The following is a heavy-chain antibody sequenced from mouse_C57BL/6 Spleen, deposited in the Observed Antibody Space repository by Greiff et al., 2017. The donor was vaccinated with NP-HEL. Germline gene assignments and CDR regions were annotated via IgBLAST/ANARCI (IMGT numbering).Heavy chain of an antibody. CDR2: ISDGGSYT. CDR3: AREIGGLRHLDY. D-gene: IGHD2-2*01. V-gene: IGHV5-4*01. J-gene: IGHJ2*01. Sequence: EVMLVESGGGLVKPGGSLKLSCAASGFTFSSYAMSWVRQTPEKRLEWVATISDGGSYTYYPDNVKGRFTISRDNAKNNLYLQMSHLKSEDTAMYYCAREIGGLRHLDYWGQGTTLTVSS. CDR1: GFTFSSYA.